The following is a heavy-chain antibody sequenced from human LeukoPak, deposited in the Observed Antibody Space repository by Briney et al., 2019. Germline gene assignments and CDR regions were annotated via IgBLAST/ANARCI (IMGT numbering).Heavy chain of an antibody. CDR1: GGSISSYY. J-gene: IGHJ4*02. D-gene: IGHD3-22*01. V-gene: IGHV4-59*08. CDR3: ARHLNYYDSSDYYYPYYFDY. CDR2: IYYSGST. Sequence: KPSETLSLTCTVSGGSISSYYWSWIRQPPGKGLEWIGYIYYSGSTNYNPSLKSRVTISVDTSKNQFSLKLSSVTAADTAVYYCARHLNYYDSSDYYYPYYFDYWGQGTLVTVSS.